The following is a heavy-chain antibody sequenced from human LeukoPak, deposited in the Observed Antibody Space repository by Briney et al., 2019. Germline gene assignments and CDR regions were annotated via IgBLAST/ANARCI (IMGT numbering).Heavy chain of an antibody. CDR2: IFHNGST. CDR3: ARGSPYYYYGMDV. J-gene: IGHJ6*02. CDR1: GYSIGTWYY. V-gene: IGHV4-38-2*02. Sequence: SETLSLTCTVSGYSIGTWYYWGWIRQPPGKGQEWIGSIFHNGSTHYNPSLKSRVTISGDTSKYQFSLKVTSVTTSDTAVYYCARGSPYYYYGMDVWGQGTTVTVSS. D-gene: IGHD1-26*01.